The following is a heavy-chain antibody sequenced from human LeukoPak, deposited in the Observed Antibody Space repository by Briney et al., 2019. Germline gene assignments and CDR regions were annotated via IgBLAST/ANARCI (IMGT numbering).Heavy chain of an antibody. J-gene: IGHJ5*02. CDR3: ARDNYAGANWFDP. Sequence: SVKVSCKASGGTFSSYAISWVRQAPGQGLEWTGGIIPIFGTANYAQKFQGRVTITTDESTSTAYMELSSLRSEDTAVYYCARDNYAGANWFDPWGQGTLVTVSS. CDR1: GGTFSSYA. CDR2: IIPIFGTA. D-gene: IGHD1-7*01. V-gene: IGHV1-69*05.